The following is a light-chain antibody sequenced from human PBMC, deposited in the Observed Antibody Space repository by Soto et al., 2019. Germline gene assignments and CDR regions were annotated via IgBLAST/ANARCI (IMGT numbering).Light chain of an antibody. CDR1: QSVSSN. CDR3: QQYDSSPKT. CDR2: DAS. Sequence: EIVMTQSPATLSVSPGERATLSCRASQSVSSNFAWYQQKPGQAPRLLIYDASTRATGIPARFSGSGSGTEFTLTISSLQSEDFAVYYCQQYDSSPKTFGQGTKVEIK. J-gene: IGKJ1*01. V-gene: IGKV3-15*01.